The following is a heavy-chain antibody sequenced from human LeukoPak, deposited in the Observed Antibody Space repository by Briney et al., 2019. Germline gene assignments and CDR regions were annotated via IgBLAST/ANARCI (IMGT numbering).Heavy chain of an antibody. D-gene: IGHD3-22*01. CDR2: ITGDSAYT. Sequence: GGSLRLSCVASGITFSIYPMNWVRQGPGLGLEWVSSITGDSAYTFYADSVKGRLTISRDNAKNSVYLQMNSLRAEDTAVYYCAREGRDDYDSRNALDLRGQGTMVTVSS. V-gene: IGHV3-21*01. J-gene: IGHJ3*01. CDR3: AREGRDDYDSRNALDL. CDR1: GITFSIYP.